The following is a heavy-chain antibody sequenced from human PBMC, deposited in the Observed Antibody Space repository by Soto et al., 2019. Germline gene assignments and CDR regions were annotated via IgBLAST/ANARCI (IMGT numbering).Heavy chain of an antibody. CDR3: AIDMGFGLSDY. Sequence: QVQLVQSGAEVKKPGASVKVSCKASGYTFTSYAIYWVRQAPGQRVEWVGWINAGNGNTKYSQKIQGRVTITRDTSASTAYLELSSLRSEDTAVYYCAIDMGFGLSDYWGQGTLVTVSS. J-gene: IGHJ4*02. D-gene: IGHD3-10*01. CDR1: GYTFTSYA. CDR2: INAGNGNT. V-gene: IGHV1-3*01.